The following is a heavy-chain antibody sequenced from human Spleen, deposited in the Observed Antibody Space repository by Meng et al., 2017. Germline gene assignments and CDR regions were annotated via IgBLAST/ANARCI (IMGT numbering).Heavy chain of an antibody. J-gene: IGHJ4*02. CDR1: GYTFTTYG. D-gene: IGHD3-10*01. CDR3: VSERGGGSFDY. Sequence: QVQVVQSGAEVKAPGASVQVSCKASGYTFTTYGISWVRQAPGQGLEWMGWISAYNGDTSYAQKVQGRVTMTRDTSTNTAYMDLRNLRSDDTGVYYCVSERGGGSFDYWGQGTLVTVSS. V-gene: IGHV1-18*01. CDR2: ISAYNGDT.